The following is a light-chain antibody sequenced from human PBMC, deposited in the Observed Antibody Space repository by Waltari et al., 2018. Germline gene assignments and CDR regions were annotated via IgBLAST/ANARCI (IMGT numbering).Light chain of an antibody. V-gene: IGLV7-43*01. CDR1: TGAVTSNYY. Sequence: QTVVTQEPSLPVSPGGTVTLTCASSTGAVTSNYYPNWIQQRPGQAPRALIYNTNNKYSGTPARFSGSILGGKAALTLSRAQPEDEADYYCLLYYSGGARVFGGGTKLTVL. CDR2: NTN. J-gene: IGLJ2*01. CDR3: LLYYSGGARV.